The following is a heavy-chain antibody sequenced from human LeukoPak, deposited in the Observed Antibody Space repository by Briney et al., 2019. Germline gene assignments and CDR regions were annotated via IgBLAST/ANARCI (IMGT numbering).Heavy chain of an antibody. CDR2: INPSGGST. J-gene: IGHJ6*02. Sequence: ASVKVSCKASGYTSTIHYIHWVRQAPGQGLEWMGIINPSGGSTTYAQNFQGRVTMTRDTSTSTVYMELSRLRSEDTAVYYCARGRSQMDVWGQGTTVTVSS. CDR3: ARGRSQMDV. CDR1: GYTSTIHY. V-gene: IGHV1-46*01.